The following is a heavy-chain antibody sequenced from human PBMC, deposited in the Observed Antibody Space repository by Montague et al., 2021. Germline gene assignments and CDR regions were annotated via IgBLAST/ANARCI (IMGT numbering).Heavy chain of an antibody. CDR3: ARVFSGWYVGWFDP. D-gene: IGHD6-13*01. CDR1: GASITSNIYY. CDR2: IYYSGNS. Sequence: SETLSLTCTVSGASITSNIYYWGWIRQSPGKGLEWIGSIYYSGNSFYQPSLKSRITMAVDTTKNQFSLKLSSVTAADTAIYYFARVFSGWYVGWFDPWGQGTLVTVSS. V-gene: IGHV4-39*07. J-gene: IGHJ5*02.